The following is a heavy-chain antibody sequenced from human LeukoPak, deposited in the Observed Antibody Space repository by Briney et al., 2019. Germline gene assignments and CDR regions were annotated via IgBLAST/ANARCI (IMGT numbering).Heavy chain of an antibody. V-gene: IGHV1-2*06. D-gene: IGHD3-3*01. CDR2: INSNSGGT. CDR1: GYTFIGCY. J-gene: IGHJ4*02. CDR3: ARGSISGAVIIPFDY. Sequence: ASVKVSCKASGYTFIGCYIHWVRQVPAQGLEWMGRINSNSGGTYYAQKFQGRVTMTRDTSIRTAYMEVTRLRSDDTAVYYCARGSISGAVIIPFDYWGQGTLVTVSS.